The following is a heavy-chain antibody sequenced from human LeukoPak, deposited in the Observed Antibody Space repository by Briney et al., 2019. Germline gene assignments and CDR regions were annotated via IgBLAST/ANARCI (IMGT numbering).Heavy chain of an antibody. Sequence: PSDTLSLICTVSGGSISSYYWRWLRQPPGKGLVGIGYIYYSGSTNYHTSLKSRVTISEDTTKNQFSLNQSSVTAADTAGYYCARGKARTCYFDYWGQGTLVTVSS. CDR3: ARGKARTCYFDY. D-gene: IGHD6-6*01. CDR1: GGSISSYY. J-gene: IGHJ4*02. CDR2: IYYSGST. V-gene: IGHV4-59*07.